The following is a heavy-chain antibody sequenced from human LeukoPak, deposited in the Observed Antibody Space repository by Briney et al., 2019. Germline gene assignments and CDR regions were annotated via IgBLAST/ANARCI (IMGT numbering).Heavy chain of an antibody. J-gene: IGHJ3*02. CDR2: INPSGGST. Sequence: ASVKVSCKAFGYTFTSSYMHWVRQAPGQGPEWMGVINPSGGSTSYAQKFQGRVTMTRDMSTSTVYMELSSLRSEDTAVYYCARVTGYSSGWLSPSDAFDIWGQGTMVTVSS. V-gene: IGHV1-46*01. CDR1: GYTFTSSY. CDR3: ARVTGYSSGWLSPSDAFDI. D-gene: IGHD6-19*01.